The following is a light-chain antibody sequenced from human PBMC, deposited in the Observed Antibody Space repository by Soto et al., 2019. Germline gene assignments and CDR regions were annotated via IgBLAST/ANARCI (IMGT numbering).Light chain of an antibody. J-gene: IGKJ4*01. CDR1: QSVSSNY. CDR3: QPYGSSPGLT. Sequence: EIVLTQSPGTLSLSPGERATLSCRASQSVSSNYLAWYQQKPGQAPRLLMYGASSRATGIPDRFSGSGSGTDFTLTISRLEPEDFAVYYCQPYGSSPGLTFGGGTKVEIK. V-gene: IGKV3-20*01. CDR2: GAS.